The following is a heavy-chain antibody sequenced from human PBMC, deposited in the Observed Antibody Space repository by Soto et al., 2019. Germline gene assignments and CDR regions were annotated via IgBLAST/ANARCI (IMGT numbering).Heavy chain of an antibody. CDR1: GGSVSSGRYY. CDR3: AREGTYDSSGYYFNYFDY. Sequence: PSETLSLTCTVSGGSVSSGRYYWSWIRQPPGKGLEWIGYIYYSGSTNYNPSLKSRVTISVDTSKNQFSLKLSSVTAADTAVYYCAREGTYDSSGYYFNYFDYWGQGTLVTVSS. V-gene: IGHV4-61*01. D-gene: IGHD3-22*01. J-gene: IGHJ4*02. CDR2: IYYSGST.